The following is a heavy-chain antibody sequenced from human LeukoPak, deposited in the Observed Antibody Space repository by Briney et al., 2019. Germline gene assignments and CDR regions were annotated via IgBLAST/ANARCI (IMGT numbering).Heavy chain of an antibody. CDR1: GGSISSSSYY. CDR3: ARRDLEMATIQAPGLYFDY. J-gene: IGHJ4*02. D-gene: IGHD5-24*01. CDR2: IYYSGST. Sequence: SETLSLTCTVSGGSISSSSYYWGWIRQPPGKGLEWIGSIYYSGSTYYNPSLKSRVTISVDTSKNQFSLKLSSVTAADTAVYYCARRDLEMATIQAPGLYFDYWGQGTLVTVSS. V-gene: IGHV4-39*01.